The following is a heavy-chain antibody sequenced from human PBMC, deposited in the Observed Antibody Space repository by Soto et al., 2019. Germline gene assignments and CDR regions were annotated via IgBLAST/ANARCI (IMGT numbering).Heavy chain of an antibody. V-gene: IGHV4-39*07. CDR1: GGSISSSSYY. CDR2: IYSRGNT. Sequence: SETLSLTCTVSGGSISSSSYYWGWIRQPPGKGLEWLGTIYSRGNTNYNPSLKSRVTISVDTSKNQFSLKLSSVTAADTAVYYCARGQSVVAATHYFQHWGQGTLVTVST. CDR3: ARGQSVVAATHYFQH. D-gene: IGHD2-15*01. J-gene: IGHJ1*01.